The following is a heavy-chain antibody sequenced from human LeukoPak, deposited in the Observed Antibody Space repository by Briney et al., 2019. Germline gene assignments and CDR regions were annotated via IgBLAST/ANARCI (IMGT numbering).Heavy chain of an antibody. D-gene: IGHD3-9*01. J-gene: IGHJ4*02. CDR2: IGWNSGSI. V-gene: IGHV3-9*01. CDR3: AKSRDILTGYNY. Sequence: SGRSLRLSCAASGFTFDDYAMHWVRQAPGKGLEWVSGIGWNSGSIGYADSVKGRFTISRDNAKNSLYLQMNSLRAEDTALYYCAKSRDILTGYNYWGQGTLVTVSS. CDR1: GFTFDDYA.